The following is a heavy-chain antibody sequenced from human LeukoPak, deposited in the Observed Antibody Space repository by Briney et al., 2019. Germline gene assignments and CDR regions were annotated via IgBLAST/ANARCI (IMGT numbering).Heavy chain of an antibody. Sequence: GGSLRLSCTASGFTFGDYAMSWFRQAPGKGLEWVGFIRSKAYGGTTEYAASVKGRFTISRDDSKSIAYLQMNSLKTEDTAVYYCTTLIDYGGNPLDWGQGTLVTVSS. CDR1: GFTFGDYA. J-gene: IGHJ4*02. D-gene: IGHD4-23*01. CDR2: IRSKAYGGTT. CDR3: TTLIDYGGNPLD. V-gene: IGHV3-49*03.